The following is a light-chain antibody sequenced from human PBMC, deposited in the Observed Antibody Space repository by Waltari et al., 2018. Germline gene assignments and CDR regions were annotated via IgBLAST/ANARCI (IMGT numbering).Light chain of an antibody. J-gene: IGKJ5*01. V-gene: IGKV4-1*01. CDR2: WAS. Sequence: DIVMTQSPDSLAVSLGERATINCKSSQSVISSFNNKNYLTWFQRKAGEPPKLLIYWASTRESGVPDRFSGSGSGTDFTLTISGLQAEDVAVYYCQQYSATPPTFGQGTRLEIK. CDR1: QSVISSFNNKNY. CDR3: QQYSATPPT.